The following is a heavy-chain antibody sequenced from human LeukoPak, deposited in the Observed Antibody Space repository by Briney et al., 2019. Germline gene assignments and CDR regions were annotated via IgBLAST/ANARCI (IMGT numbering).Heavy chain of an antibody. CDR3: AKVPVVDSSGYHNFDY. V-gene: IGHV3-23*01. Sequence: GGSLRLSCAASGFTFSSYAMSWVRQAPGKGLEWVSAISGSGGSTYYADSVKGRFTISRDNSKNTLYLQMNSLRAEDTAVYYCAKVPVVDSSGYHNFDYWGQGTLVTVSS. D-gene: IGHD3-22*01. J-gene: IGHJ4*02. CDR1: GFTFSSYA. CDR2: ISGSGGST.